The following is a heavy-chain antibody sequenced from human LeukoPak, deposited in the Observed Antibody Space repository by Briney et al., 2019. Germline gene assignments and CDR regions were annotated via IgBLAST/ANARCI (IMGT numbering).Heavy chain of an antibody. CDR2: IYYSGST. Sequence: SETLSLTCTVSGGSIGSSDYYWGWIRQPPGKGLEWIASIYYSGSTYYSPSLKSGVTISVDTSKNQFSLKLRSVTATDTAVYYCARGLTRGYTYGGCFDPWGQGTLVTVSS. V-gene: IGHV4-39*01. CDR1: GGSIGSSDYY. J-gene: IGHJ5*02. D-gene: IGHD5-12*01. CDR3: ARGLTRGYTYGGCFDP.